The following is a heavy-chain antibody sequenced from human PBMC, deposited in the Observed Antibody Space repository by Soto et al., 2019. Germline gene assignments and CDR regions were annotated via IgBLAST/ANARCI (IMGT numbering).Heavy chain of an antibody. CDR3: ASGGYKRFDY. D-gene: IGHD5-12*01. V-gene: IGHV3-7*03. CDR2: IKEDGSEK. CDR1: GSTFSSYY. Sequence: GVSLRLSCAASGSTFSSYYMSWVRQAPGKGLEWVANIKEDGSEKYYVDSVKGRFTISRDNAKNSLFLQMDSLRAEDTAVYYCASGGYKRFDYWGQGTLVTVSS. J-gene: IGHJ4*02.